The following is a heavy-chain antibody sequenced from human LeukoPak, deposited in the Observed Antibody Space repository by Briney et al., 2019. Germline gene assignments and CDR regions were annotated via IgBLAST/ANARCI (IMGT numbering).Heavy chain of an antibody. CDR2: IYYSGST. Sequence: PSETLSLTCTVSGGSISSSSYYWGWIRQPPGKGLEWIGSIYYSGSTYYNPSLKSRVTISVDTSKNQFSLKLSSVTAADTAVYYCASGGDFWSGYYFDYWGQGTLVTVSS. V-gene: IGHV4-39*01. CDR3: ASGGDFWSGYYFDY. J-gene: IGHJ4*02. CDR1: GGSISSSSYY. D-gene: IGHD3-3*01.